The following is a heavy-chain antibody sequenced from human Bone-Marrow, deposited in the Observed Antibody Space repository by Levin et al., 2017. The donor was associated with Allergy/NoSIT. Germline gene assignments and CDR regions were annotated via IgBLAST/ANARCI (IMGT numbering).Heavy chain of an antibody. CDR1: GGSISNTGYY. CDR2: IYYTGSS. V-gene: IGHV4-39*07. J-gene: IGHJ4*02. CDR3: ATLRYCGGDCYSGFDV. D-gene: IGHD2-21*02. Sequence: ESLKISCTVSGGSISNTGYYWGWIRQPPGKGLEWIANIYYTGSSDHNPSLRSRVTMSVDTSKNQFSLKVASVTAADTAVSYCATLRYCGGDCYSGFDVWGQGTLVTVSP.